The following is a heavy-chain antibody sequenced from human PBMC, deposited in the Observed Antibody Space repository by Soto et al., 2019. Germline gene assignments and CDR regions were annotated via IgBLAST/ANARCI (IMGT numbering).Heavy chain of an antibody. CDR1: GDTFSSYT. CDR2: VIPILGIA. J-gene: IGHJ4*02. Sequence: QVQLVQSGAEVKKPGSSVKVSCKASGDTFSSYTISWVRQAPGQGLEWMGRVIPILGIADYAQKFQGRVTITADKSTSTAYMELSSLRSEDTAVYYCARSSGVVITTYFDYWGQGTLVTVSS. CDR3: ARSSGVVITTYFDY. D-gene: IGHD3-22*01. V-gene: IGHV1-69*02.